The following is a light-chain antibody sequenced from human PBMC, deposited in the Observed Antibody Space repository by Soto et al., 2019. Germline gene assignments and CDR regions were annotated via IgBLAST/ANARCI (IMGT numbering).Light chain of an antibody. CDR3: SSYTSSSTLGV. Sequence: QSALTQPASVSGSPGQSITISCTGTSSDVGGYTNVSWYQQHPGKAPKLMIYDVSNRPSGVSNRFSGSKSGNTASLTISGLQAEDEADYSCSSYTSSSTLGVFGTGTKLTVL. CDR1: SSDVGGYTN. V-gene: IGLV2-14*01. CDR2: DVS. J-gene: IGLJ1*01.